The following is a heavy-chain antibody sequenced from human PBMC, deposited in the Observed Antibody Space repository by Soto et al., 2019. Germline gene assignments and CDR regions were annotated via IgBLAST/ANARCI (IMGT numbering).Heavy chain of an antibody. Sequence: EVQLVESGGGLVKPGGSLRLSCAASGFTFSSYSMNWVRQAPGKGLEWVSSISSSSSYIYYADSVKGRFTISRDNAKNSLYLQMNSLRAEDTAVYYCARDRLAGSYYRFDYWGQGTLVTVSS. J-gene: IGHJ4*02. V-gene: IGHV3-21*01. CDR1: GFTFSSYS. CDR3: ARDRLAGSYYRFDY. D-gene: IGHD1-26*01. CDR2: ISSSSSYI.